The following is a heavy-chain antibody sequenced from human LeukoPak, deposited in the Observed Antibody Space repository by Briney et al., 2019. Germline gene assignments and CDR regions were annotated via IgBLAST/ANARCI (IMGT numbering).Heavy chain of an antibody. J-gene: IGHJ4*02. CDR3: ARDYDYGDYPGY. CDR1: GFMFDDYG. Sequence: PGGSPRLSCAASGFMFDDYGMSWVRQAPGKGLEWVSGISWNGGRTGYADSVKGRFTISRDNAKNSLYLQMNSLRAEDTALYYCARDYDYGDYPGYWGQGTLVTVSS. D-gene: IGHD4-17*01. CDR2: ISWNGGRT. V-gene: IGHV3-20*04.